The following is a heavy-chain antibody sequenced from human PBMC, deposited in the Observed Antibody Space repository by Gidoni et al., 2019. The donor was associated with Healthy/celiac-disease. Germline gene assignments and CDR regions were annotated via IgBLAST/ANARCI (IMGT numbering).Heavy chain of an antibody. CDR2: TYYRSKWYN. V-gene: IGHV6-1*01. Sequence: QVQLQQSGPGLVKPSQTLSRTCPISGDSVPSNRAAWNWIRQSPSRGLEWLGRTYYRSKWYNNYAVSVKSRITINPDTSKNQFSLQLNSVTPEDTAVYYCARGDDSSGYYYFDYWGQGTLVTVSS. J-gene: IGHJ4*02. CDR1: GDSVPSNRAA. CDR3: ARGDDSSGYYYFDY. D-gene: IGHD3-22*01.